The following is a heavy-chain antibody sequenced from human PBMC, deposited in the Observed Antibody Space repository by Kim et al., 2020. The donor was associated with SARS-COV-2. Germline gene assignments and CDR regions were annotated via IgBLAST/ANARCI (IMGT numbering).Heavy chain of an antibody. CDR3: AREGDDILTGYVPLYYFDY. CDR2: ISSSSSYI. J-gene: IGHJ4*02. Sequence: GVSLRLSCAASGFTFSSYSMNWVRQAPGKGLEWVSSISSSSSYIYYADSVKGRFTISRDNAKNSLYLQMNSLRAEDTAVYYCAREGDDILTGYVPLYYFDYWGQGTLVTVSS. V-gene: IGHV3-21*01. CDR1: GFTFSSYS. D-gene: IGHD3-9*01.